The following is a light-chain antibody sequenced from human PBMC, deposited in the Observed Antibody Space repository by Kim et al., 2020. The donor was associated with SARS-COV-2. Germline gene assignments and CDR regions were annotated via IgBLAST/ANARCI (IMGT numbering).Light chain of an antibody. V-gene: IGKV3-11*01. J-gene: IGKJ5*01. Sequence: LSPGATPTLSCRPRQNFGLYFPWYPQKPGQPPRLLIYHASHRATGIPARFSGSGSGTDFTLTISSLEPEDFAVYYCQQRSNWPITFGQGTRLEIK. CDR1: QNFGLY. CDR3: QQRSNWPIT. CDR2: HAS.